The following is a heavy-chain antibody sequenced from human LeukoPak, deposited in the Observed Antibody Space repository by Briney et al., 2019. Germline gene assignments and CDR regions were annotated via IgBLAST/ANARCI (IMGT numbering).Heavy chain of an antibody. D-gene: IGHD3-10*01. CDR2: INHSGST. J-gene: IGHJ6*04. V-gene: IGHV4-34*01. Sequence: PSETLSLTCAVYGGSFSGYYWSWIRQPPGKGLEWIGEINHSGSTNYNPSLKSRVTISVDTSKNQFSLKLSSVTAADTAVCYCYGSGSFYYYYGMDVWGKGTTVTVSS. CDR1: GGSFSGYY. CDR3: YGSGSFYYYYGMDV.